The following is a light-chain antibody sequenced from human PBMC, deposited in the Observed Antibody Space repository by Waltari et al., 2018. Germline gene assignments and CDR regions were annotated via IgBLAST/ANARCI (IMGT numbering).Light chain of an antibody. CDR3: QQSRQWPRRT. J-gene: IGKJ2*01. V-gene: IGKV3D-15*01. CDR2: FGS. CDR1: ESVGTD. Sequence: EIVMTQSPVTMSVSPGEGVTLSCTAHESVGTDVAWYRHKPGQPPRLLIYFGSTRATGVPARISGSGSGTDFSLTISSLESEDFAFYYCQQSRQWPRRTFGQGTKLE.